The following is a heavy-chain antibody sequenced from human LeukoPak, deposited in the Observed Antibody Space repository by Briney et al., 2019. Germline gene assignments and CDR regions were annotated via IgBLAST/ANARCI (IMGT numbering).Heavy chain of an antibody. CDR3: ARSRLGYCSSTSCYLFDP. CDR1: GYTFTGYY. V-gene: IGHV1-2*02. Sequence: GASVKVSCKASGYTFTGYYMHWVRQAPGQGLEWVGWINPNSGGTNYAQKFQGRVTMTRDTSISTAYMELSRLRSDDTAVYYCARSRLGYCSSTSCYLFDPWGQGTLVTVSS. D-gene: IGHD2-2*01. J-gene: IGHJ5*02. CDR2: INPNSGGT.